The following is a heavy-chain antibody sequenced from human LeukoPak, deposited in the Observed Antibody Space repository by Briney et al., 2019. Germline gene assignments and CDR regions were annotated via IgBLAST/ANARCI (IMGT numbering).Heavy chain of an antibody. D-gene: IGHD2-15*01. CDR3: ARHQEVVAVWDYYYGMDV. CDR1: GFTVSSNY. CDR2: IYSGGST. Sequence: GGSLRLSCAASGFTVSSNYMSWVRQAPGKGLEWVSVIYSGGSTYYADSVKGRFTISRGNSKNTLYLQMNSLRAEDTAVYYCARHQEVVAVWDYYYGMDVWGQGTTVTVSS. J-gene: IGHJ6*02. V-gene: IGHV3-66*04.